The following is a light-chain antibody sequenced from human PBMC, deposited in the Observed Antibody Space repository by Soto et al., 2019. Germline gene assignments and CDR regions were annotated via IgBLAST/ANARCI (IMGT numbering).Light chain of an antibody. V-gene: IGLV2-14*01. CDR3: SSYTSSSTVV. J-gene: IGLJ1*01. CDR2: DVN. CDR1: SSDVGGYDY. Sequence: QSALTQPASVSGSPGQSITISCTGTSSDVGGYDYVSWYQQLPGKAPKLLIYDVNNRPSGVSHRFSGSKSGNTASLTISGLQAEDEADYYGSSYTSSSTVVFGTGTKLTVL.